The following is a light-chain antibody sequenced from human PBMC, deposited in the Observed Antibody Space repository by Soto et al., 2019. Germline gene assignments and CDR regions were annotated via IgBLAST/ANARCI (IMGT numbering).Light chain of an antibody. V-gene: IGLV2-11*01. Sequence: QSVLTQPRSVSGSPGQSVTISCTGTSSDVGGYNYVSWYQQHPGKAPKLMISDVYKRPSGVPDRFSGSKSGNTASLTISGLQAEDQADSHCCSYAGSYTVLFGGGTKLTVL. CDR1: SSDVGGYNY. CDR2: DVY. CDR3: CSYAGSYTVL. J-gene: IGLJ2*01.